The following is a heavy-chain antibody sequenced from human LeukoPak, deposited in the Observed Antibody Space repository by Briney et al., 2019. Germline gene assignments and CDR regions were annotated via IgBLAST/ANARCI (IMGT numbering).Heavy chain of an antibody. CDR3: GRYNYMGSTFLDY. CDR2: MYYSGST. J-gene: IGHJ4*02. V-gene: IGHV4-59*01. Sequence: SETLSLTCAVSGGSISNNYWTWIRQPPGKGLEWIGYMYYSGSTNYNPSLKSRVTISVDTSKNQFSLKLRSVTAADTAVYYCGRYNYMGSTFLDYWGQGTLVTVSS. CDR1: GGSISNNY. D-gene: IGHD1-1*01.